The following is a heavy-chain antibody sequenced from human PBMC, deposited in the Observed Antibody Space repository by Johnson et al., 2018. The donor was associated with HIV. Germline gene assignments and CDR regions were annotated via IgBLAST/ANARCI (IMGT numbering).Heavy chain of an antibody. V-gene: IGHV3-64*01. CDR3: ARGLTSFGVVTDAFDI. CDR2: ISSNGGST. CDR1: GFTFSSYA. J-gene: IGHJ3*02. D-gene: IGHD3-3*01. Sequence: VQLVESGGGLVQPGGSLRLSCAASGFTFSSYAMHWVRQAPGKGLEYVSAISSNGGSTYYANSVKGRFTISRDNSKNTLYLQMGSLRAEDMAVYYCARGLTSFGVVTDAFDIWGQGTMVTVSS.